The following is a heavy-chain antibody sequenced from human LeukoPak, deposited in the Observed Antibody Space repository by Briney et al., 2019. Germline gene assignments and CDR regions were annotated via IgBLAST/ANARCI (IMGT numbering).Heavy chain of an antibody. CDR3: AKETARPAGVFDY. J-gene: IGHJ4*02. V-gene: IGHV3-11*05. CDR2: ISSSSSYT. Sequence: GGSLRLSCAASGFTFSDYYMSWIRQAPGKGLEWVSYISSSSSYTNYADSVRGRFTISRDNAKNSLYLQMNSLRAGDTAIYYCAKETARPAGVFDYWGQGTLVTVSS. CDR1: GFTFSDYY. D-gene: IGHD1-14*01.